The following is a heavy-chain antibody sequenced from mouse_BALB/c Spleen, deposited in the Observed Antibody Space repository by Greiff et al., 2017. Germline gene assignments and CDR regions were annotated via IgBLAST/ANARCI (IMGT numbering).Heavy chain of an antibody. V-gene: IGHV5-12-2*01. CDR1: GFTFSSYT. D-gene: IGHD5-1*01. Sequence: EVMLVESGGGLVQPGGSLKLSCAASGFTFSSYTMSWVRQTPEKRLEWFAYISNGGGSTYYPDTVKGRFTISRDNAKNTLYLQMSSLKSEDTAMYYCARYLMDYWGQGTSVTVSS. CDR2: ISNGGGST. J-gene: IGHJ4*01. CDR3: ARYLMDY.